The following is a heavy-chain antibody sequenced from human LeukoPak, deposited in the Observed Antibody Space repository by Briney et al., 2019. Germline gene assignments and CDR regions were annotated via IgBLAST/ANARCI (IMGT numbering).Heavy chain of an antibody. D-gene: IGHD3-22*01. V-gene: IGHV3-23*01. CDR1: GFTFSNYV. Sequence: NPGGSLRLSCAASGFTFSNYVMTWVRQAPGKGLEWVATIKDNGHTTFYADSVKGRFTISRDNSKNTLYLQMNSLRDEDTAFYFCTKDHDSTGYPTPDHWGQGTLVTVSS. J-gene: IGHJ4*02. CDR2: IKDNGHTT. CDR3: TKDHDSTGYPTPDH.